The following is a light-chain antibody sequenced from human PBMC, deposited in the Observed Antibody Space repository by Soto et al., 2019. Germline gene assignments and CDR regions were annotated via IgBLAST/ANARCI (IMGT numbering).Light chain of an antibody. V-gene: IGKV1-27*01. CDR1: QAISNY. Sequence: DIQMTQSPSSLSASVGDRVTITCRASQAISNYIAWYQQKPGKVPKLLIYAASTLQSGVPSRFSGSGSGTDFTLTISSLQPEDVASYYCQKYSSAWTFGQGTKVEI. CDR3: QKYSSAWT. CDR2: AAS. J-gene: IGKJ1*01.